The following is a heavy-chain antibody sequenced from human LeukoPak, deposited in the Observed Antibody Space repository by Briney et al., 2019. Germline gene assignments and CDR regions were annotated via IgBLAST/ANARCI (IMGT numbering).Heavy chain of an antibody. CDR3: ARDSDVTTVSYYYYYGMDV. J-gene: IGHJ6*02. CDR1: GFTFSSDS. CDR2: IGSNISTI. Sequence: GGSLRFSCAASGFTFSSDSMNWVRQAPGKGLEWVSYIGSNISTIYYADSVKGRFTISRDNAKNSLYLQMNSLRAEDTAVYYCARDSDVTTVSYYYYYGMDVWGQGTTVTVSS. D-gene: IGHD4-17*01. V-gene: IGHV3-48*04.